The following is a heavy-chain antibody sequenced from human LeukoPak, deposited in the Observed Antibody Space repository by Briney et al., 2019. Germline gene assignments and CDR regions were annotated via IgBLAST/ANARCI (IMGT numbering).Heavy chain of an antibody. CDR2: ISYDGSNK. V-gene: IGHV3-30*18. CDR1: GFTFSSYG. CDR3: AKVDGTAMVYYFDY. Sequence: GGSLRLSCAASGFTFSSYGMHWVRQAPGKGLEWVAVISYDGSNKYYADSVKGRFTISRDNSKNTLYLQMNSLRAEDTAVYYRAKVDGTAMVYYFDYWGQGTLVTVSS. J-gene: IGHJ4*02. D-gene: IGHD5-18*01.